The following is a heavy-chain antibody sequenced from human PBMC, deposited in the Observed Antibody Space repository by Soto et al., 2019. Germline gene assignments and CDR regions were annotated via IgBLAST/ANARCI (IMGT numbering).Heavy chain of an antibody. J-gene: IGHJ6*02. D-gene: IGHD3-3*01. Sequence: GASVKVSCKASGYTFTSYGISWVRQAPGQGLEWMGWISAYNGNTNYAQKLQGRVTMTTDTSTSTAYMELRSLRSDDTAVYYCARDYLRFLEWLHPTFYYYYGMDVWGQGTTVTVSS. CDR3: ARDYLRFLEWLHPTFYYYYGMDV. CDR2: ISAYNGNT. V-gene: IGHV1-18*01. CDR1: GYTFTSYG.